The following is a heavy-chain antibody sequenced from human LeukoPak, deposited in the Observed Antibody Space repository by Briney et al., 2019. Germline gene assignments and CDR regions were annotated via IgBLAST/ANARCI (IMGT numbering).Heavy chain of an antibody. CDR3: ARDIVVVPAAHNWFDP. J-gene: IGHJ5*02. D-gene: IGHD2-2*01. CDR2: ISAYNGNT. CDR1: GYTFTSYG. V-gene: IGHV1-18*01. Sequence: GASVKVFCKASGYTFTSYGISWVRQAPGQGLEWMGWISAYNGNTNYAQKLQGRVTMTTDTSTSAAYMELRSLRSDDTAVYYCARDIVVVPAAHNWFDPWGQGTLVTVSS.